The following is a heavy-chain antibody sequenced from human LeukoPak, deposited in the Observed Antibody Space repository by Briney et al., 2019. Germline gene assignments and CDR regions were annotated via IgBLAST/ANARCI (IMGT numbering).Heavy chain of an antibody. D-gene: IGHD6-6*01. Sequence: PGGSLRLSCAASGFTFSDYYMSWLRQAPGKGLEWVSYISSSGSTIYYADSVKGRFTISRDNAKNSLYLQMNSLRAEDTAVYYCARVAIKQLASLDYWGQGTLVTVSS. J-gene: IGHJ4*02. CDR3: ARVAIKQLASLDY. V-gene: IGHV3-11*04. CDR1: GFTFSDYY. CDR2: ISSSGSTI.